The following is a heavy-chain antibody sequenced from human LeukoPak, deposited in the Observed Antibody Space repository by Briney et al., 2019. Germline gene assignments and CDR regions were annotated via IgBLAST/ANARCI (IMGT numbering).Heavy chain of an antibody. CDR3: ARGYYDGSDFEYFQH. Sequence: GASVKVSCKASGYTFSDYYIHWVRQAPGQGLEWMGWINPNSGGTNYAQKFQGRVTMTRDTSISTAYMELSRLKSDDTAVYYCARGYYDGSDFEYFQHWGQGTLVTVSS. CDR1: GYTFSDYY. J-gene: IGHJ1*01. V-gene: IGHV1-2*02. CDR2: INPNSGGT. D-gene: IGHD3-22*01.